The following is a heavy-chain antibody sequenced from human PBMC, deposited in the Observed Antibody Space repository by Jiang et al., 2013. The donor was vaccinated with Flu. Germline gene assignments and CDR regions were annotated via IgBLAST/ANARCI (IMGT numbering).Heavy chain of an antibody. Sequence: SGSGLVKPSQTLSLSCAVSGGSIGSGGYSWSWIRQPPGKGLEWIGYIYHGGSTYYNPSLESRVTISVDRSKNQFSLKLTSVTAADTAVYYCASNADDYNPPYDYWG. V-gene: IGHV4-30-2*01. CDR3: ASNADDYNPPYDY. J-gene: IGHJ4*01. D-gene: IGHD3-10*01. CDR2: IYHGGST. CDR1: GGSIGSGGYS.